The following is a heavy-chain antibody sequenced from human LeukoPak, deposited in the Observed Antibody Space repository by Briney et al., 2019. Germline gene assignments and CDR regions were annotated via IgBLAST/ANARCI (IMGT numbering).Heavy chain of an antibody. Sequence: GGSLRLSCAASGFTFSSYAMHWVRQAPGKGLEWVAVISYDGSNKYYADSVKGRFTISRDNSKNTLYLQMNSLRAEDTARYYCAKDLAIAARPVFDYWGRGTLVTVSS. CDR3: AKDLAIAARPVFDY. CDR2: ISYDGSNK. D-gene: IGHD6-6*01. V-gene: IGHV3-30-3*01. CDR1: GFTFSSYA. J-gene: IGHJ4*02.